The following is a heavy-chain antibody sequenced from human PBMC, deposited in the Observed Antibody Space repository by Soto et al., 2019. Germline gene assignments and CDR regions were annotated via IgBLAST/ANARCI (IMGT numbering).Heavy chain of an antibody. Sequence: PSETLSLTCTVSGGSISSYYCSWIRQPPGKGLEWIGYIYYGGSTNSNTSLNRRDAITVDTSTNKSAPKLSSVTAADTAAYYCSRGGWLQSALDYWGQGTLVTVSS. CDR1: GGSISSYY. D-gene: IGHD5-12*01. V-gene: IGHV4-59*01. J-gene: IGHJ4*02. CDR2: IYYGGST. CDR3: SRGGWLQSALDY.